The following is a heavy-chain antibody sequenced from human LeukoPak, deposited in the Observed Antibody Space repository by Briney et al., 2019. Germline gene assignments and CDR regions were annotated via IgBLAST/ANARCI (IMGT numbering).Heavy chain of an antibody. CDR1: GFTFSSYS. CDR3: ARPIDFWSGIDAFDI. D-gene: IGHD3-3*01. CDR2: ISSSSSTI. Sequence: GGSLRLSCAASGFTFSSYSMNWVRQAPGKGLEWVSYISSSSSTIYYADSVKGRFTISRDNAKNSLYLQMNSLRAEDTAVYYCARPIDFWSGIDAFDIWGQGTMVTVSS. J-gene: IGHJ3*02. V-gene: IGHV3-48*01.